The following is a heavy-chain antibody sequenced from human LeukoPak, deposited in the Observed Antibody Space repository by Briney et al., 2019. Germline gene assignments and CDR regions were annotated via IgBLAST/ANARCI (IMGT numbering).Heavy chain of an antibody. D-gene: IGHD3-10*01. J-gene: IGHJ5*02. V-gene: IGHV5-51*01. CDR3: AGTYYYGSVSYDSWFDP. Sequence: GESLKISCKGFGYSFTSDCIGWVRQMPGKGLEWMVVIYPGDSDTRYSPSLQSQVAISADTSISTAYLHWSGLTASSTAMYYCAGTYYYGSVSYDSWFDPGGQGTLVTV. CDR1: GYSFTSDC. CDR2: IYPGDSDT.